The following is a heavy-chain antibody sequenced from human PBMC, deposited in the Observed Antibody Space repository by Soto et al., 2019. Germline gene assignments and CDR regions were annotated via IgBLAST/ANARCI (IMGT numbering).Heavy chain of an antibody. V-gene: IGHV4-39*01. CDR3: ASTYSSGWYFDY. CDR1: GGSISSSSYY. Sequence: QLQLQESGPRLVKPSETLSLTCTVSGGSISSSSYYWGWIRQPPGKGLEWIGSIYYSGSTYYNPSLKSRVATSVDTSKNQCSLKLSSVTAADTAVYYCASTYSSGWYFDYWGQGTLVTVSS. CDR2: IYYSGST. D-gene: IGHD6-19*01. J-gene: IGHJ4*02.